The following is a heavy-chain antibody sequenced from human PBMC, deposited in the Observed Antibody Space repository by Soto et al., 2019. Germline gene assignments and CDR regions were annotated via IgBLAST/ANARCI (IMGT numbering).Heavy chain of an antibody. J-gene: IGHJ4*02. CDR1: DDSINSDKYY. V-gene: IGHV4-39*01. CDR3: ARLEGLATISYYFDF. D-gene: IGHD3-3*01. Sequence: QLQLQESGPGLVKPSETLSFTCSVSDDSINSDKYYWGWIRQPPGKGLEWIGSIYYRGNAYYNPSLQPRVTISLDKSKSQFSLKPNSVTAADSAVYFCARLEGLATISYYFDFWGPGALVTVSS. CDR2: IYYRGNA.